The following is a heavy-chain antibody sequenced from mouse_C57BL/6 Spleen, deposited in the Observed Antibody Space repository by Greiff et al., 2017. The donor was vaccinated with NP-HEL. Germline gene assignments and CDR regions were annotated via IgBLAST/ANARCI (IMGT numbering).Heavy chain of an antibody. D-gene: IGHD2-4*01. CDR1: GFSLTSYG. CDR2: IWSDGST. CDR3: ARHGVYYDPYAMDY. Sequence: VQRVESGPGLVAPSQSLSITCTVSGFSLTSYGVHWVRQPPGKGLEWLVVIWSDGSTTYNSALKSRLSISKDNSKSQVFLKMNSLQTDDTAMYYWARHGVYYDPYAMDYWGQGTSVTVSS. J-gene: IGHJ4*01. V-gene: IGHV2-6-1*01.